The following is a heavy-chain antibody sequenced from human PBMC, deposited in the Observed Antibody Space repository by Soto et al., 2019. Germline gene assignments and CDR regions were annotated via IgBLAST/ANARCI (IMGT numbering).Heavy chain of an antibody. CDR1: GFTFSSYG. CDR3: ARVSEGGSYYGGLDY. Sequence: QVQLVESGGGVVQPGRSLRLSCAASGFTFSSYGTHWVRQAPGKGLEWVAVIWYDGNIKYYADSVKGRFTISRDNSKNTLYLQMNSLRAEDTAVYYCARVSEGGSYYGGLDYWGQGTLVTVSS. D-gene: IGHD1-26*01. V-gene: IGHV3-33*01. CDR2: IWYDGNIK. J-gene: IGHJ4*02.